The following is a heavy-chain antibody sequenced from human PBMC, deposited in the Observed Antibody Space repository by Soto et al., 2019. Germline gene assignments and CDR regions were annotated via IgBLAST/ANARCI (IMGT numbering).Heavy chain of an antibody. CDR3: ARLLHDNRGYYYFDY. CDR1: GGSIGSSNYY. D-gene: IGHD3-9*01. V-gene: IGHV4-39*01. J-gene: IGHJ4*02. CDR2: IYYSGSI. Sequence: PSETLSLTCSVSGGSIGSSNYYWGWIRQPPGKGLEWIASIYYSGSIYHNPSLKSRVTMSIDTSKKQFSLKMSSVTAADTAVYYCARLLHDNRGYYYFDYWGRGTLVTVSS.